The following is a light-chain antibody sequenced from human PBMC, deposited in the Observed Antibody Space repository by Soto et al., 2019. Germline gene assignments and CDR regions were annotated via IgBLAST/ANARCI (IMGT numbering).Light chain of an antibody. Sequence: QSALTQPSSVSGSPGQSVTISCTGTSSDVASYNYVSWYQQHPGKAPKLIIYDVRKRPSGVPDRFFGSKSASTASLTISGLQAEDEAEYYCCSYAGSYTYVYGTGTKVTVL. CDR1: SSDVASYNY. J-gene: IGLJ1*01. V-gene: IGLV2-11*01. CDR2: DVR. CDR3: CSYAGSYTYV.